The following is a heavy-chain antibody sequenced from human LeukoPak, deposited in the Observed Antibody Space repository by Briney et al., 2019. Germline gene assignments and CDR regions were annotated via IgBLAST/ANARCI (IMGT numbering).Heavy chain of an antibody. D-gene: IGHD5-18*01. CDR1: GGSISSYY. Sequence: PSETLSLTCTVSGGSISSYYWSWVRQPPGKGLEWIGEIYHSGSTNYNPSLKSRVTISVDKSKNQFSLELSSVTAADTAVYYCARVGGGYTYGCDYWGQGTLVTVSS. V-gene: IGHV4-59*12. CDR2: IYHSGST. J-gene: IGHJ4*02. CDR3: ARVGGGYTYGCDY.